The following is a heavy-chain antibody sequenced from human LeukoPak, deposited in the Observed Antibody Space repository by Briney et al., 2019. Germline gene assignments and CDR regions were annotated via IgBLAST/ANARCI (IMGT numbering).Heavy chain of an antibody. CDR1: GGSISSSSYY. Sequence: PSETLSLTCTVSGGSISSSSYYWGWIRQPPGKGLEWIGSIYYSGSTYYNPSLKSRVTISVDTSKNQFSLKLSSVTAADTAVYYCARYYGSGSCDYWGQGTLVTVSS. V-gene: IGHV4-39*07. CDR2: IYYSGST. J-gene: IGHJ4*02. D-gene: IGHD3-10*01. CDR3: ARYYGSGSCDY.